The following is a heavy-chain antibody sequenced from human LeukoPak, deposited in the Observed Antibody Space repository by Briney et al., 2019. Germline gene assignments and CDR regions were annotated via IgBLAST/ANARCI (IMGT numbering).Heavy chain of an antibody. Sequence: SETLSLTCAVYGGSFSGYYWSWIRQPPGKGLEWIGEIKHSGSTNYNPSLKSRVTISVDTSKSQFSLKLSSVTAADTAVYYCAREDIGYCSSTSCRYYYYYGMDVWGQGTTVTVSS. J-gene: IGHJ6*02. CDR1: GGSFSGYY. D-gene: IGHD2-2*01. V-gene: IGHV4-34*01. CDR2: IKHSGST. CDR3: AREDIGYCSSTSCRYYYYYGMDV.